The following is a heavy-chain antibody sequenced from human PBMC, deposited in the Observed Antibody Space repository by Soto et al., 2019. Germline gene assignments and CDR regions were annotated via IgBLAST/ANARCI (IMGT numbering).Heavy chain of an antibody. J-gene: IGHJ5*02. D-gene: IGHD3-10*01. CDR2: IGSSSSYI. V-gene: IGHV3-21*01. CDR3: XXDXXYYXXGSYSP. Sequence: EVQLVESGGGLVKPGGSLRLSCAASGFXFSXXXXXXXXXXXXXXXXWVSSIGSSSSYIYYADSVKGRFTISRDNAKXXXXXXXXXXXXXXXXXXXXXXDXXYYXXGSYSPWGQGTLVTVSS. CDR1: GFXFSXXX.